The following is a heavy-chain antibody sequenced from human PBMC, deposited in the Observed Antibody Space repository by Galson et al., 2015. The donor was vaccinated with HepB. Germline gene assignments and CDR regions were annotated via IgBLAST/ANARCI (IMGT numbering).Heavy chain of an antibody. CDR1: GFTFNGYS. V-gene: IGHV3-48*04. Sequence: SLRLSCSASGFTFNGYSMNWARQAPGKGLEWLSYISSSSSTTSYYADAEKGRFTISRDNAKSSLYLQMNSLRAEDTAVYYCARERGSIFSQLFYFDYWGQGALVTVSS. D-gene: IGHD3-9*01. CDR2: ISSSSSTTS. CDR3: ARERGSIFSQLFYFDY. J-gene: IGHJ4*02.